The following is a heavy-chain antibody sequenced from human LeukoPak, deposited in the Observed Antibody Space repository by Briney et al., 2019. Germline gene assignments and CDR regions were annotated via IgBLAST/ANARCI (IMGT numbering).Heavy chain of an antibody. Sequence: GGSLRLSCAASGFTFSSYGMSWVRQAPGKGLEWVATIRSYSSYIHYGDSVKGRFTISRDDAERSVYLQMDNVRVEDTAVYFCARYSEVYYYVDVWGTGTTVTVSS. V-gene: IGHV3-21*01. CDR1: GFTFSSYG. CDR2: IRSYSSYI. J-gene: IGHJ6*03. D-gene: IGHD2-21*01. CDR3: ARYSEVYYYVDV.